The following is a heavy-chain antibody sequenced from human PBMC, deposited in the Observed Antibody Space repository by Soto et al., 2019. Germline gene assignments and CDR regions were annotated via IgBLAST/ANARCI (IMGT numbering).Heavy chain of an antibody. CDR3: ARVQDSWDYVWGNYRPFYFDY. Sequence: GGSLRLSCAASGFTFSGYWMSWVRQAPGKGLEWVANIKRDGSEKYHVDSVKGRFTISRDNAENSLYLQMNSLRAEDTAVYYCARVQDSWDYVWGNYRPFYFDYWGQGTLVTVSS. D-gene: IGHD3-16*02. CDR2: IKRDGSEK. CDR1: GFTFSGYW. J-gene: IGHJ4*02. V-gene: IGHV3-7*01.